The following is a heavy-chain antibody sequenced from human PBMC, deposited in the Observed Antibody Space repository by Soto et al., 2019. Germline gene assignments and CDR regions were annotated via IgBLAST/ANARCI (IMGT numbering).Heavy chain of an antibody. V-gene: IGHV3-53*02. CDR2: IYSVGTT. J-gene: IGHJ5*02. CDR3: ARGATRDNMMESP. D-gene: IGHD3-16*01. CDR1: GFTVSSYY. Sequence: EVQLVETGGGLIQPGGSLRLSCAATGFTVSSYYMSWVRQAPGKGLEWVSVIYSVGTTYYADSMKGRFTISRDDSKNTLYLQMNNVRVEDTAVYYCARGATRDNMMESPWGQGTLVTVSS.